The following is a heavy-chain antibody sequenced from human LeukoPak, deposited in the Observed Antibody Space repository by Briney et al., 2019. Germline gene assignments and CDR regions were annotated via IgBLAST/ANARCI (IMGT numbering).Heavy chain of an antibody. Sequence: SETLSLTCTVSGGSISSHYWSWIRQPPGKGLEWIGEINHSGSTNYNPSLKSRVTISVDTSKNQFSLKLSSVTAADTAVYYCARGRWLHNWFDPWGQGTLVTVSS. CDR2: INHSGST. V-gene: IGHV4-34*01. D-gene: IGHD5-24*01. CDR1: GGSISSHY. J-gene: IGHJ5*02. CDR3: ARGRWLHNWFDP.